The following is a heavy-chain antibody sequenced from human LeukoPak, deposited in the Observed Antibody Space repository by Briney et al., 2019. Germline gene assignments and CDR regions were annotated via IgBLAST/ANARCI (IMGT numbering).Heavy chain of an antibody. V-gene: IGHV1-8*02. Sequence: ASVKVSCKASGYTFTSYGISWVRQATGQGLEWMGWMNPNSGNTGYAQKFQGRVTMTRNTSISTAYMELSSLRSEGTAVYYCARYGITGMLYYWGQGTLVTVSS. CDR1: GYTFTSYG. CDR3: ARYGITGMLYY. J-gene: IGHJ4*02. CDR2: MNPNSGNT. D-gene: IGHD1-20*01.